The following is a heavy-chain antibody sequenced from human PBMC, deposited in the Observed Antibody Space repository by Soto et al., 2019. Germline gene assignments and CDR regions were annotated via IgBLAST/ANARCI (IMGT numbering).Heavy chain of an antibody. CDR3: AREGDPRGLDS. CDR2: LKDRSQNYAT. CDR1: GFSVSGWY. V-gene: IGHV3-72*01. J-gene: IGHJ5*01. Sequence: EVQLVESGGGLVQPGGSARLSCAASGFSVSGWYMDWVRQAPGKGLEWVARLKDRSQNYATEYAASVTGRFTVSRHASQHSMYLHMNSLKIEYTAVYYCAREGDPRGLDSWGQGTLVTVS. D-gene: IGHD1-26*01.